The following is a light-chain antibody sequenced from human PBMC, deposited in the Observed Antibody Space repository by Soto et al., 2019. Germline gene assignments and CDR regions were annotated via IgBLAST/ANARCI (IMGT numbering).Light chain of an antibody. J-gene: IGLJ1*01. CDR2: GVT. CDR1: HNDIGTYDY. CDR3: SSFTSNRIYG. Sequence: QSALTQPTSVSGSPGQSITISCTGNHNDIGTYDYVSWYQQHPGRAPRLLIHGVTTRPSGISGRFSASKSGLTASLTISGLQPEDEADYYCSSFTSNRIYGFGPGTKVT. V-gene: IGLV2-14*03.